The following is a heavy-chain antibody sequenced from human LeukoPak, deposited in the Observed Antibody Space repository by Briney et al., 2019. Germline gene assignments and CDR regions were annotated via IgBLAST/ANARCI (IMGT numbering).Heavy chain of an antibody. CDR1: GYTLTELS. D-gene: IGHD2-2*01. CDR3: AIFPLGGVGPHWSTIDY. CDR2: FDPEDGET. Sequence: GASVKVSCKVSGYTLTELSMHWVRQAPGKGLEWMGGFDPEDGETIYAQKFQGRVTMTEDTSTDTAYMELSSLRSEDTAVYYCAIFPLGGVGPHWSTIDYWGQGTLVTVSS. V-gene: IGHV1-24*01. J-gene: IGHJ4*02.